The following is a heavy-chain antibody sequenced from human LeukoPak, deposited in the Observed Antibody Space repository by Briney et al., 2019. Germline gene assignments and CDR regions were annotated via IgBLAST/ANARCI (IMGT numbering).Heavy chain of an antibody. CDR1: GFTFSGYG. J-gene: IGHJ4*02. V-gene: IGHV3-33*01. D-gene: IGHD3-10*01. Sequence: GGSLRLSCAASGFTFSGYGMHWVRQAPGKGLEWVALIWYDRSSKYYANSVKGRFTISRDNAKKTLYPQMDSLRDEDTAVYYCARSDYGTGRYAFYFDYWGQGTQVTVSS. CDR2: IWYDRSSK. CDR3: ARSDYGTGRYAFYFDY.